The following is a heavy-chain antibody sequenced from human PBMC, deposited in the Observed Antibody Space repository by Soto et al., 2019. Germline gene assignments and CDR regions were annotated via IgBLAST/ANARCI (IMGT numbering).Heavy chain of an antibody. V-gene: IGHV3-30*18. CDR2: ISYDGSNK. J-gene: IGHJ4*02. Sequence: PGGSLRLSCAASGFTFSTYGMHWVRQAPGKGLEWVAVISYDGSNKYYADDVKGRFTISRDNSENTLYLQMNSLRTEDTAVYYCAKGWSYFDYWGQGTLVTVSS. CDR3: AKGWSYFDY. D-gene: IGHD2-15*01. CDR1: GFTFSTYG.